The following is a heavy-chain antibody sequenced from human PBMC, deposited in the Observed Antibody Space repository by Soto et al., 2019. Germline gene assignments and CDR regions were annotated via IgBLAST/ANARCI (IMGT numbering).Heavy chain of an antibody. CDR3: AKGSGNHDS. CDR2: IYSGGST. J-gene: IGHJ5*01. Sequence: GGSLRLSCAASGVTVSSNYMSWVRQAPGKGLEWVSVIYSGGSTYYADSVKGRFTISRDDLKNVFYLQMDSLKDDDTAVYYCAKGSGNHDSWGQGTLVTVSS. D-gene: IGHD1-26*01. CDR1: GVTVSSNY. V-gene: IGHV3-66*01.